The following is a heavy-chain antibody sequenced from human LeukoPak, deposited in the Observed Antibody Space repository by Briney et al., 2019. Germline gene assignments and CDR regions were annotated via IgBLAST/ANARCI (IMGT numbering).Heavy chain of an antibody. CDR3: ARDTQGYPPVRRVILYD. D-gene: IGHD3-10*01. CDR2: IVPIFGTT. CDR1: GGPCSSCG. Sequence: ASVRLSCKDSGGPCSSCGSNWVRHAPGQRPEWVGRIVPIFGTTNYAQNFAGNVTITADKFTYTTFMELSSLRSEDTAVYYCARDTQGYPPVRRVILYDWGQGTLVTVSS. V-gene: IGHV1-69*06. J-gene: IGHJ4*02.